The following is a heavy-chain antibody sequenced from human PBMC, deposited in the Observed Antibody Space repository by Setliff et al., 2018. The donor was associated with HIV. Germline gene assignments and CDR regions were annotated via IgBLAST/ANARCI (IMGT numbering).Heavy chain of an antibody. Sequence: SETLSLTCTVSGDSINKYYWRWIRQPPGKGLEWIGFIYISGSTMYNPSLKSRVTMSLDTSKNQVSLKLTSVTAAETAVYYCARRSIVGSTRGYYYYALDVWGQGTTVTVSS. CDR3: ARRSIVGSTRGYYYYALDV. CDR2: IYISGST. CDR1: GDSINKYY. V-gene: IGHV4-4*09. D-gene: IGHD1-26*01. J-gene: IGHJ6*02.